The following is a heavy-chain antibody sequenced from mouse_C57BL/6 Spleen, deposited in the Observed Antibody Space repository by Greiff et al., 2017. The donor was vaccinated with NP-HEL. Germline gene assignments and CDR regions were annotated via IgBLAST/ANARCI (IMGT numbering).Heavy chain of an antibody. J-gene: IGHJ4*01. CDR2: IDPSDSYT. Sequence: QVQLQQPGAELVMPGASVKLSCKASGYTFTSYWMPWVKQRPGQGLEWIGEIDPSDSYTNYNQKFKGKSTLTVDKSSSTAYMQLSSLTSEDSAVYYCARGGANWDQYYAMDYWGQGTSVTVSS. V-gene: IGHV1-69*01. CDR3: ARGGANWDQYYAMDY. CDR1: GYTFTSYW. D-gene: IGHD4-1*01.